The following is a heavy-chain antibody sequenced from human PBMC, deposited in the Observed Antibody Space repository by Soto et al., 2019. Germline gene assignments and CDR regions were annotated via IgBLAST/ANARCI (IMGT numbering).Heavy chain of an antibody. CDR1: GYTFTTYA. Sequence: QVQLVQSGAEVKKPGASVKVCCKASGYTFTTYAMHWVRQAPGQRLEWMGWINTGNGNTKYSQNFQGRVIITRDTSASTAYMELSSLRSEDTAVYYCARVPHCSSTSCYAGAFDIWGQGTMVTVSS. CDR2: INTGNGNT. V-gene: IGHV1-3*04. D-gene: IGHD2-2*01. J-gene: IGHJ3*02. CDR3: ARVPHCSSTSCYAGAFDI.